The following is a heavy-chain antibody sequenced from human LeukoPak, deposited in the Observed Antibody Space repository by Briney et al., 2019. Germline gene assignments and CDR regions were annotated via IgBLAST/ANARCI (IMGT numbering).Heavy chain of an antibody. J-gene: IGHJ5*02. CDR3: ARDLGRQVRFDL. Sequence: GGALSLSSAASGFTFIDYYMSWIGPAPGKGREWVSSIISSSSYTKYSESVKGGFTISRENNKNKIYLKMKNMRAEDTAVYYCARDLGRQVRFDLWGQGTLVTVPS. CDR2: IISSSSYT. CDR1: GFTFIDYY. V-gene: IGHV3-11*06. D-gene: IGHD3-16*01.